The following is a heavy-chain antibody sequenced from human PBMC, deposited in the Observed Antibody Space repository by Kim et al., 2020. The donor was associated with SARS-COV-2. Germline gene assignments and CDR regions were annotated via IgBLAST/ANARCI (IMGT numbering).Heavy chain of an antibody. D-gene: IGHD5-12*01. CDR3: ARDLRWLQFDY. CDR2: IIPILGIA. J-gene: IGHJ4*02. V-gene: IGHV1-69*04. CDR1: GGTFSSYA. Sequence: SVKVSCKASGGTFSSYAISWVRQAPGQGLEWMGRIIPILGIANYARKFQGRVTITADKSTSTAYMELSSLRSEDTAVYYCARDLRWLQFDYWGQGTLVTVSS.